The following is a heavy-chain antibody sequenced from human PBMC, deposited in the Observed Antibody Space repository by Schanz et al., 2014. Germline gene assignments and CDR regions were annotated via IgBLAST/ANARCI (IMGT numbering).Heavy chain of an antibody. CDR1: GGTFSSYT. V-gene: IGHV1-69*02. D-gene: IGHD3-10*01. J-gene: IGHJ5*01. CDR3: GEYGSDSYTDP. Sequence: QVQLVQSGAEVKKPGSSVKVSCKASGGTFSSYTINWVRQAPGQGLELMGRIVPLLNVTNYTQKFQGRVTITAEKSANTVYMELDSLRSEDTAIYFCGEYGSDSYTDPWGQGTLVSVSS. CDR2: IVPLLNVT.